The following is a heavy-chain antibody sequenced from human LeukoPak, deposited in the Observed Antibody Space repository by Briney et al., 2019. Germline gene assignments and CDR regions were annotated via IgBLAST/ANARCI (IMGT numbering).Heavy chain of an antibody. J-gene: IGHJ4*02. Sequence: SETLSLTCTVSGGSISSSSYYWGWIRQPAGKGLEWIGSIYYSGSTYYNPSLKSRVTISVDTSKNQFSLKLGSVTAADTAVYYCARTYYYDSSGPYYWGQGTLVTVSS. D-gene: IGHD3-22*01. CDR2: IYYSGST. V-gene: IGHV4-39*07. CDR3: ARTYYYDSSGPYY. CDR1: GGSISSSSYY.